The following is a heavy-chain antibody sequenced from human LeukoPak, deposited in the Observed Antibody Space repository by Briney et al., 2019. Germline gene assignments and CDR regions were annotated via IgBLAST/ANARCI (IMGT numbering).Heavy chain of an antibody. V-gene: IGHV4-61*01. CDR2: IYYSGST. CDR3: AREMATPYFDY. J-gene: IGHJ4*02. D-gene: IGHD5-24*01. Sequence: SETLSLTCTVSGGSVNSGSYYWNWIRQPPGKGLEWIGYIYYSGSTNYNPSLKSRVTISVDTSKNQFSLKLSSVTAAGTAVYYCAREMATPYFDYWGQGTLVTVSS. CDR1: GGSVNSGSYY.